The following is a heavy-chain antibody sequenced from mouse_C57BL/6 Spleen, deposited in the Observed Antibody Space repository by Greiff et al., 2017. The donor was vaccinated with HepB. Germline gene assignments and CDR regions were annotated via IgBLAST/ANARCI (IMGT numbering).Heavy chain of an antibody. CDR1: GFTFSSYA. CDR2: ISDGGSYT. Sequence: DVMLVESGGGLVKPGGSLKLSCAASGFTFSSYAMSWVRQTPEKRLEWVATISDGGSYTYYPDNVKGRFTISRDNAKNNLYLQMSHLKSEDTAMYYCARGGGHDPFAYWGQGTLVTVSA. V-gene: IGHV5-4*03. D-gene: IGHD6-1*01. J-gene: IGHJ3*01. CDR3: ARGGGHDPFAY.